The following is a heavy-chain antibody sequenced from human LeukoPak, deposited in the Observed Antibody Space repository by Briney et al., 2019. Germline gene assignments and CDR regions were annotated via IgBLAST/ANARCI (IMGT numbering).Heavy chain of an antibody. CDR2: ITNRGDST. D-gene: IGHD5-24*01. J-gene: IGHJ6*02. V-gene: IGHV3-23*01. CDR3: AKALQFYFYGMDV. Sequence: GGSLRLSCAASGFTFSDYPMSWVRQAPGKGLEWVSSITNRGDSTSYADSVKGRFTISRDNSKNTLYMQMNSLRAEDTAVYHCAKALQFYFYGMDVWGQGTTVTVSS. CDR1: GFTFSDYP.